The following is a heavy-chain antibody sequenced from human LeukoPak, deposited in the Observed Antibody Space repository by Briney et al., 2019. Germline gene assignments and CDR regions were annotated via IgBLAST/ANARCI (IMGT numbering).Heavy chain of an antibody. CDR1: GFTFSSYS. CDR2: ISSSGSTI. J-gene: IGHJ4*02. D-gene: IGHD4-23*01. V-gene: IGHV3-48*01. Sequence: GGSLRLSCAASGFTFSSYSMNWVRQAPGKGLEWISYISSSGSTINYADSVKGRFTISRDSAKNSLYLQMNSLRVEDTAVYYCARGRPHGNDYWGQGTLVTVSS. CDR3: ARGRPHGNDY.